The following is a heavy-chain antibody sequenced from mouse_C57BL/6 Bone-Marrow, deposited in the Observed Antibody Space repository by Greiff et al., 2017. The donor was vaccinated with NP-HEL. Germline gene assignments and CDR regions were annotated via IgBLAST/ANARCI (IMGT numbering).Heavy chain of an antibody. D-gene: IGHD2-1*01. Sequence: VQLKESGPELVKPGASVKIPCKASGYTFTDYNMDWVKQSHGKSLEWIGDINPNNGGTIYNQKFKGKATLTVDKSSSTAYMELRSLTSEDTAVYYCARRDGNYYYYAMDYWGQGTSVTVSS. CDR2: INPNNGGT. CDR3: ARRDGNYYYYAMDY. V-gene: IGHV1-18*01. CDR1: GYTFTDYN. J-gene: IGHJ4*01.